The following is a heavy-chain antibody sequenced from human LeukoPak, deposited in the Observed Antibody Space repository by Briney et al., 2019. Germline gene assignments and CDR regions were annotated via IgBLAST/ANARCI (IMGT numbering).Heavy chain of an antibody. Sequence: PGGSLRLSCAASGFTFSSYWMSWVRQAPGKGLECVADIKQDGSEKYYVDSVKGRFTISRDNAKNSLYLQMNSLRVEDTAVYYCARGGLWTGYYTPLDYWGQGTLVTVSS. V-gene: IGHV3-7*05. J-gene: IGHJ4*02. D-gene: IGHD3/OR15-3a*01. CDR1: GFTFSSYW. CDR3: ARGGLWTGYYTPLDY. CDR2: IKQDGSEK.